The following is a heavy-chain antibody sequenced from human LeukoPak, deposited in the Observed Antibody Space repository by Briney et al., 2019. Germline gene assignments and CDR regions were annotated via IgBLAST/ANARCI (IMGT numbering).Heavy chain of an antibody. CDR1: GFTFSSYS. CDR3: GVIKLLWFGEHDY. J-gene: IGHJ4*02. CDR2: ISSSSSYI. Sequence: SGGSLRLSCAASGFTFSSYSMNWVRQAPGKGLEWVSSISSSSSYIYYADSVKGRFTISRDNAKNSLYLQMNSLRAEDTAVYYCGVIKLLWFGEHDYWGQGTLVTVSS. D-gene: IGHD3-10*01. V-gene: IGHV3-21*01.